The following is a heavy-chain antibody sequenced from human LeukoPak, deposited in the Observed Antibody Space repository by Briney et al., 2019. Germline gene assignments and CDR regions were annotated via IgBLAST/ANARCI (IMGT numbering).Heavy chain of an antibody. V-gene: IGHV4-59*10. J-gene: IGHJ3*02. CDR2: VYTSGST. CDR3: ARRGDI. CDR1: GGSFSGYY. D-gene: IGHD3-16*01. Sequence: PSETLSLTCAVYGGSFSGYYWNWIRQPAGQGLEWIGRVYTSGSTDYNPSLKSRVTISVDTSKNQFSLRLSSVTAADTAVYYCARRGDIWGQGTMVTVSS.